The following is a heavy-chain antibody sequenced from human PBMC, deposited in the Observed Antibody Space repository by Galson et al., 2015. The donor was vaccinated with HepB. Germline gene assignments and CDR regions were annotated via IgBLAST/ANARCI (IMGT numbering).Heavy chain of an antibody. CDR2: ISGDDYR. CDR1: GFTFRSYA. V-gene: IGHV3-23*01. D-gene: IGHD3-10*01. J-gene: IGHJ3*02. CDR3: AEILSCYPCHGFHI. Sequence: SLRLACTASGFTFRSYAMSWVRQAPGKGMEYVSTISGDDYRYYADSVKGRFTISRDNSRNTLYLQRNSLRAEATAIYYFAEILSCYPCHGFHIWGQGTMVSVSS.